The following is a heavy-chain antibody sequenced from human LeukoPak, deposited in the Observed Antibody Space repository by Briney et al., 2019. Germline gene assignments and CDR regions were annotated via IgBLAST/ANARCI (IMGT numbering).Heavy chain of an antibody. D-gene: IGHD3-10*01. CDR1: GGTFSSYA. J-gene: IGHJ4*02. Sequence: SVKVSCKASGGTFSSYAISWVRHAPGQGLEWMGGIIPIFGTANYAQKFQGRVTITADESTSTAYMELSSLRSEDTAVYYCARESSGSYYKSNFDYWGQGTLVTVSS. V-gene: IGHV1-69*01. CDR2: IIPIFGTA. CDR3: ARESSGSYYKSNFDY.